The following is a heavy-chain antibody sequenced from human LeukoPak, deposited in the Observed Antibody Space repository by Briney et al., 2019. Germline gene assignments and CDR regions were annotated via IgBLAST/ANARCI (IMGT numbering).Heavy chain of an antibody. V-gene: IGHV4-30-2*01. D-gene: IGHD3-10*01. CDR3: AGSSMVRGVNFDY. J-gene: IGHJ4*02. Sequence: SQTLSLTCAVSGGSISSGGYSWSWIRQPPGKGLEWIGYIYHSGSTYYNPSLKSRVTISVDRSKNQFSLKLSSVTAADTAVYYCAGSSMVRGVNFDYWGQGTLSPSPQ. CDR1: GGSISSGGYS. CDR2: IYHSGST.